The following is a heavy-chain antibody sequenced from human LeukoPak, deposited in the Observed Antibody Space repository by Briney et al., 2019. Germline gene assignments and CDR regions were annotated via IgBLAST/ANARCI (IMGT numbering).Heavy chain of an antibody. Sequence: PGESLILSCAASGFTFSNFTMSWVRQAPGKGLEWVSIISGSDGHIYYADSVKGRFTISRDNSMNTLYLRMNSLRVEDTAVYYCAIDPLEIKAFWAQGTLVTVSS. CDR3: AIDPLEIKAF. CDR1: GFTFSNFT. D-gene: IGHD3-16*02. CDR2: ISGSDGHI. J-gene: IGHJ4*02. V-gene: IGHV3-23*01.